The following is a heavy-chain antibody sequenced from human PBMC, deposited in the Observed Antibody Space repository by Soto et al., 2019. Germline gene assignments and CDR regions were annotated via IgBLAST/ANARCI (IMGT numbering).Heavy chain of an antibody. V-gene: IGHV1-18*01. CDR2: ITAYNGNT. CDR3: ARVGVGSTSGWFDP. J-gene: IGHJ5*02. Sequence: QVQLVQSGAEVKKPGASVKVSCKASGYIFTSYGISWVRQAPGQGLEWMGWITAYNGNTNYAQSLQGRVTMTADTPTTTDEQELGSLRPADTAVYYCARVGVGSTSGWFDPWGQGTLVTVSS. D-gene: IGHD1-26*01. CDR1: GYIFTSYG.